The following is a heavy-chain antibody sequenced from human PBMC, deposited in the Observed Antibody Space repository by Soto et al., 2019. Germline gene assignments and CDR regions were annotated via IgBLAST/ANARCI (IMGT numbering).Heavy chain of an antibody. CDR1: GFTFSNYA. J-gene: IGHJ6*02. CDR2: ITNNGGNQ. CDR3: ARGDREDIAVVIGVRPGEYGVDV. D-gene: IGHD2-15*01. Sequence: WGSLRLSCSASGFTFSNYAMSWARQAPGKGLEWVSAITNNGGNQFYGDSVKGRFTIPRDNSKNTLYLQINSLRYEDTAVYYCARGDREDIAVVIGVRPGEYGVDVWGQGTTVTVSS. V-gene: IGHV3-23*01.